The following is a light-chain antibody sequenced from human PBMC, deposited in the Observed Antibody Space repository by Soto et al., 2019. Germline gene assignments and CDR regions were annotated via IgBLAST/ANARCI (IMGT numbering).Light chain of an antibody. V-gene: IGKV1-39*01. CDR1: QTVTTY. J-gene: IGKJ3*01. CDR3: QQSYSTSFT. CDR2: AAS. Sequence: DIQMPQSPSSLSASVGDRVTITCRASQTVTTYLNWYQQKPGEAPKLLIYAASTLHTGVPSRFGGSGSGTDFTLAITGLQPDDFATYYCQQSYSTSFTFGTGTTVDIK.